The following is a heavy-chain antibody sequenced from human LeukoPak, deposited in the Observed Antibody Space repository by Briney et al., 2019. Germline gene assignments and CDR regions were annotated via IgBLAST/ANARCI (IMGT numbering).Heavy chain of an antibody. CDR2: IHYSGQS. CDR1: GGSIRSNTYY. CDR3: ARWYCVTNTCFHMDV. D-gene: IGHD2-21*01. Sequence: SETLSLTCTVSGGSIRSNTYYWAWIRRPPGKGLEWIGYIHYSGQSAYIPSLKSRVTMSVDTSKNQFSLRLTSVTAADTALYYCARWYCVTNTCFHMDVWGKGTTVTVSS. J-gene: IGHJ6*03. V-gene: IGHV4-61*05.